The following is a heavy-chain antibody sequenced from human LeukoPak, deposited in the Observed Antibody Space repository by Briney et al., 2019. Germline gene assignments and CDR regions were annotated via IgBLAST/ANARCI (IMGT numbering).Heavy chain of an antibody. V-gene: IGHV3-7*01. CDR1: GFTFSNYW. CDR3: ARDRGYSNFDY. J-gene: IGHJ4*02. D-gene: IGHD4-11*01. Sequence: AASLRLSCAASGFTFSNYWMCWVRQAPGKGLEWVDNMREDGSEKNYVDSVKGRFTLSRDNAQDSLYLQMNSLRAEDTAVYYCARDRGYSNFDYWGQGTLVTVSS. CDR2: MREDGSEK.